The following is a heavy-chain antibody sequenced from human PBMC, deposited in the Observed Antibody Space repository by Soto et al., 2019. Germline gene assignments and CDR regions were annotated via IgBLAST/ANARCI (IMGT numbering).Heavy chain of an antibody. Sequence: PSGTLSLTCIVSGYSISSGEYYWSWIRQPPGKGLEWIGNIHVSGRTYYSPSLKSRVTMSTDTSKNQFSLRLTYVTSADTAVYYCARDKQGFSYGYGSQYFYYHGLDVWGQGTTVTVSS. CDR2: IHVSGRT. J-gene: IGHJ6*02. V-gene: IGHV4-30-4*01. CDR3: ARDKQGFSYGYGSQYFYYHGLDV. D-gene: IGHD5-18*01. CDR1: GYSISSGEYY.